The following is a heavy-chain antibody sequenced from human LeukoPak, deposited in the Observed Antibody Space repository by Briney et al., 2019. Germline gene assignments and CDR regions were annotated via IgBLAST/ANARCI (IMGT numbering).Heavy chain of an antibody. CDR1: GFTFSSYW. J-gene: IGHJ4*02. V-gene: IGHV3-74*01. CDR2: INPDDGST. Sequence: GGSLRLSCVASGFTFSSYWLHWVRQAPGKGLVWVSRINPDDGSTSYADSVKGRFTISRDSAKSTLYLQMNSLRAEDTAVYYCARAGEGYIAVAGAGNDYWGQGTLVTVS. D-gene: IGHD6-19*01. CDR3: ARAGEGYIAVAGAGNDY.